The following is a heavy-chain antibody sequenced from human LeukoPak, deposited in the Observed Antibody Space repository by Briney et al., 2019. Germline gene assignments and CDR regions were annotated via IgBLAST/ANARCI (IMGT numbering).Heavy chain of an antibody. Sequence: SETLSLTCTVSGGSISSYYWSWIRQPPGKGLEWIGYIYYSGRTNYNPSLKSRVTISVDTSKNQFSLKLSSVTAADTAVYYCARDRSYNWFDPWGQGTLVTVSS. V-gene: IGHV4-59*01. CDR3: ARDRSYNWFDP. CDR2: IYYSGRT. D-gene: IGHD2-15*01. J-gene: IGHJ5*02. CDR1: GGSISSYY.